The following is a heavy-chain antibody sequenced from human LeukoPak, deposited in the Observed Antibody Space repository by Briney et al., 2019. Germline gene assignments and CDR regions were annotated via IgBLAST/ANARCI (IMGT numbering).Heavy chain of an antibody. D-gene: IGHD2-21*01. CDR1: GFTFSRYW. V-gene: IGHV3-7*01. CDR2: IKQDGSEK. CDR3: ARDRILMVIAPYFDY. Sequence: GGSLRLSCAASGFTFSRYWMSWVRQAPGKGLEWVAKIKQDGSEKYYVGSVKGRFTISRDNAKNSLYLQMNSLRAEDTAVYYCARDRILMVIAPYFDYWGQGSLVTVSS. J-gene: IGHJ4*02.